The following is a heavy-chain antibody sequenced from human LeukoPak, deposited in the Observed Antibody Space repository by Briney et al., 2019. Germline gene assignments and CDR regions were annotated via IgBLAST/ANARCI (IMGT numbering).Heavy chain of an antibody. CDR1: GFTVSSNY. D-gene: IGHD1-26*01. J-gene: IGHJ4*02. Sequence: QTGGSLRLSCAASGFTVSSNYMSWVRQAPGKGLEWVSVIYSGGSTYYADSVKGRFTISRDNSKNTLYLQMNSLRAEDTAVYYCAKDPYSGSYFDYWGQGTLVTVSS. V-gene: IGHV3-53*01. CDR2: IYSGGST. CDR3: AKDPYSGSYFDY.